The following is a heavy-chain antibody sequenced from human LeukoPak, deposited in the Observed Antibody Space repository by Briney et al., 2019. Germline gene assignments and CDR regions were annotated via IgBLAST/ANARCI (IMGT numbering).Heavy chain of an antibody. Sequence: TSETLSLTCTVSGGSISSGGYYWSWIRQPPGKGLEWIGYIYYSGSTYYNPSLKSRVTISVDTSKNQFSLKLSSVTAADTAVYYCARVYGSGSYVGYWGQGTLVTVSS. D-gene: IGHD3-10*01. V-gene: IGHV4-30-4*01. J-gene: IGHJ4*02. CDR3: ARVYGSGSYVGY. CDR1: GGSISSGGYY. CDR2: IYYSGST.